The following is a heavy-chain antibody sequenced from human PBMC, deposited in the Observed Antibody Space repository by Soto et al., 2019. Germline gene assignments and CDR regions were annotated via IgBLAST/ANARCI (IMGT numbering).Heavy chain of an antibody. CDR3: ARGPRNFYYNGMDV. CDR2: ISSSGSTK. J-gene: IGHJ6*02. V-gene: IGHV3-48*03. Sequence: GGSLRLSCEGSGFTFSSYEMNWVRQAPGKGLEWVSYISSSGSTKNYADSVKGRFTISRDNVKDSLYLQMNSLRAEDTAVYYCARGPRNFYYNGMDVWGQGTTVTVSS. CDR1: GFTFSSYE.